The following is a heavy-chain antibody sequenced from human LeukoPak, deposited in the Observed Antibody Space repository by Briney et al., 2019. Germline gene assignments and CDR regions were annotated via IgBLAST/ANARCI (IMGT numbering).Heavy chain of an antibody. V-gene: IGHV1-46*01. Sequence: ASVKVSCKASGYTFTSYYMHWVRQAPGQGLEWMGIINPSGGSTSYAQKFQGRVTMTRDMSTSTVYMELSSLRSEDTAVYYCARDFDRNAAWEYYFDYWGQGTLVTVSS. J-gene: IGHJ4*02. CDR3: ARDFDRNAAWEYYFDY. D-gene: IGHD1-26*01. CDR2: INPSGGST. CDR1: GYTFTSYY.